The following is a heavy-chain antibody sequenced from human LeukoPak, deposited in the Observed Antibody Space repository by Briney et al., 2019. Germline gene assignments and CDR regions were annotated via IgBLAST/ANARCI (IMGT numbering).Heavy chain of an antibody. CDR2: IYTSGST. V-gene: IGHV4-4*07. Sequence: SETLSLTCTVSGCTISSYYWRWLRQAPGKGLEWMGRIYTSGSTNYNPSLKSRVTMTVDTTNNHFFLMQSSGIAADTAVYYCARDRVCGGWCYRDAFDIWGEGTMVTVSS. D-gene: IGHD2-15*01. CDR1: GCTISSYY. J-gene: IGHJ3*02. CDR3: ARDRVCGGWCYRDAFDI.